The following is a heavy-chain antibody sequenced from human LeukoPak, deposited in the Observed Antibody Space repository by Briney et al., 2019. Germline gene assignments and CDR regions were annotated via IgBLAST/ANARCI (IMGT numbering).Heavy chain of an antibody. J-gene: IGHJ4*02. Sequence: PSEALSLTCTVSGNSIRSYYWNWIRQPPGEGLEWIGHIHYSGTTSYNPSLRSRVTISVDMSKNQFSLRLTSVTAADTAVYHCARQSEGFDSWGQGTLVTVSS. CDR3: ARQSEGFDS. CDR2: IHYSGTT. V-gene: IGHV4-59*08. CDR1: GNSIRSYY.